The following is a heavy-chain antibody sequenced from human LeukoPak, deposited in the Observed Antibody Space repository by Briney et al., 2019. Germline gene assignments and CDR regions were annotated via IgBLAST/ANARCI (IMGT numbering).Heavy chain of an antibody. Sequence: PGGSLRLSCAASGFTFSSYAMSWVRQAPGKGLEGGSSIGINDNYIWYADSVKGRFTISRDNAKNSLYLQLDSLRAEDTAVYYCARDSYYESSNYYYAYFDYWGQGTLVTVSS. CDR1: GFTFSSYA. D-gene: IGHD3-22*01. J-gene: IGHJ4*02. V-gene: IGHV3-21*01. CDR3: ARDSYYESSNYYYAYFDY. CDR2: IGINDNYI.